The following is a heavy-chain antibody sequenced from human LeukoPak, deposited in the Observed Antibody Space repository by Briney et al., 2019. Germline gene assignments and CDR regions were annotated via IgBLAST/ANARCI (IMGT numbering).Heavy chain of an antibody. Sequence: SETLSLTCTVSGYFISSGYYWGWIRQPPGKGLQWIGSIHHSGSTYYNPSLKSRVTISVDTSKNQFSLKLSSVTAADTAVYYCARGTMVRGVIGYFDYWGQGTLVTVSS. CDR3: ARGTMVRGVIGYFDY. CDR1: GYFISSGYY. D-gene: IGHD3-10*01. CDR2: IHHSGST. J-gene: IGHJ4*02. V-gene: IGHV4-38-2*02.